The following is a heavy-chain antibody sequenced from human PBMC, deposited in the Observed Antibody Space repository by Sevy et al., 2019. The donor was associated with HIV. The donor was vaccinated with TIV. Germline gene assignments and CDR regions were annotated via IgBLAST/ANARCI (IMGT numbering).Heavy chain of an antibody. CDR3: VRDRIDAAGGYFDY. Sequence: SETLSLTCTVSGCSVSSGNYYWTWIRQPPGKGLEWIGYISYIGSTNYNPSLKSRVTISIDTSKNQLSLRLSSVTAKDTVVYYCVRDRIDAAGGYFDYWGQGTLVTVSS. J-gene: IGHJ4*02. V-gene: IGHV4-61*01. CDR1: GCSVSSGNYY. D-gene: IGHD6-13*01. CDR2: ISYIGST.